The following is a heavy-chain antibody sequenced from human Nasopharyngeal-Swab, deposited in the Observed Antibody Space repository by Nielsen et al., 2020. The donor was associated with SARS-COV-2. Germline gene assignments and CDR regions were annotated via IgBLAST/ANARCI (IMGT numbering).Heavy chain of an antibody. D-gene: IGHD2-15*01. CDR2: IYPSGST. V-gene: IGHV4-30-2*01. J-gene: IGHJ6*02. CDR1: GGSIGSGGYS. Sequence: SETLSLTCAVSGGSIGSGGYSWNWIRQPPGKGLEWIGYIYPSGSTYYNPSLKSRVTMSVDRTENQFSLKLSSVTAADTAVYYCAKDLVVDGFYYYGLDVWGQGTTVTVSS. CDR3: AKDLVVDGFYYYGLDV.